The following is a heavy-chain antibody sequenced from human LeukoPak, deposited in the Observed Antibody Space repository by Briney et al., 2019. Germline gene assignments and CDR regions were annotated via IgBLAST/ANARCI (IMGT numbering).Heavy chain of an antibody. J-gene: IGHJ5*02. Sequence: GGSLRLSCAASGFTFSSYEMNWVRQAPGKGLEWVSVIYSGGSTYYADSVKGRFTISRDNSKNTLYLQMNSLRAEDTAVYYCARALGGSGPFDPWGQGTLVTVSS. D-gene: IGHD3-10*01. CDR1: GFTFSSYE. V-gene: IGHV3-66*01. CDR2: IYSGGST. CDR3: ARALGGSGPFDP.